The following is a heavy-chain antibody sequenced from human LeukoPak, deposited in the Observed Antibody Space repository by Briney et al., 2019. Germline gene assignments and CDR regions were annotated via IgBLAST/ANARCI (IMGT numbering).Heavy chain of an antibody. Sequence: PSETLSLTCTVSGGSISSSNYYWGWIRQPPGQGLEWIGSIYYSGSTYYNPSLKTRVTLSVDTSKNQFSLKLSSVTAADTAVYYCASSILGYCSGGSCYWFDPWGQGTLVTVSS. CDR3: ASSILGYCSGGSCYWFDP. J-gene: IGHJ5*02. CDR1: GGSISSSNYY. V-gene: IGHV4-39*07. D-gene: IGHD2-15*01. CDR2: IYYSGST.